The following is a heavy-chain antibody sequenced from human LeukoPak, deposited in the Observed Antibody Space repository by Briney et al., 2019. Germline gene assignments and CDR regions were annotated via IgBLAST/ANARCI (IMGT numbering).Heavy chain of an antibody. D-gene: IGHD3-22*01. CDR2: MDYSGST. CDR3: ARGRDGSGYWLY. CDR1: GGSISSYY. J-gene: IGHJ4*02. Sequence: SETLSLTCTVSGGSISSYYWSWIRQPPGKGLEWIGCMDYSGSTNYNPSLKSRVTISVDTSKNQFSLKLSSVTAADTAVYYCARGRDGSGYWLYWGQGTLVTVSS. V-gene: IGHV4-59*01.